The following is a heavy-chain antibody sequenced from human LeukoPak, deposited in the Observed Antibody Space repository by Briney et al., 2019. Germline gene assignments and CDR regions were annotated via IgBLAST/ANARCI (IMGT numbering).Heavy chain of an antibody. CDR1: GFTFSNYW. CDR3: ARVGIAARPRRSYYYYYMDV. J-gene: IGHJ6*03. V-gene: IGHV3-7*01. D-gene: IGHD6-6*01. CDR2: IKTDGSEK. Sequence: GGSLRLSCEGSGFTFSNYWMGWVRQAPGKGLQWVANIKTDGSEKYYVDSVKGRFTISRDNAKNSLYLQMNSLRAEDTAVYYCARVGIAARPRRSYYYYYMDVWGKGTTVTVSS.